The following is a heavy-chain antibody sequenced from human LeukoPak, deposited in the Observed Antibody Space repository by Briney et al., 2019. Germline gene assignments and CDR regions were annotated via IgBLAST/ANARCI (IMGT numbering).Heavy chain of an antibody. V-gene: IGHV3-23*01. CDR3: AKGGVYGDYYFDY. D-gene: IGHD4-17*01. CDR1: GFPFSTYA. CDR2: ISGSGGDT. J-gene: IGHJ4*02. Sequence: GGSLRLSCAASGFPFSTYAMSWVHQAPGKGLEWVSVISGSGGDTYYADSVKGRFTISGDNSKNTVYLQMNSLRAEDTALCYCAKGGVYGDYYFDYWGQGTLVTVSS.